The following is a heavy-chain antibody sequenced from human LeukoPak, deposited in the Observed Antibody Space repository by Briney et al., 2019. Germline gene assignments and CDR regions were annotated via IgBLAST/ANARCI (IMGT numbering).Heavy chain of an antibody. CDR1: GYTFTGYY. CDR3: ARVPYDFAGGRIRYYFDY. J-gene: IGHJ4*02. D-gene: IGHD3-3*01. Sequence: ASVKVSCKASGYTFTGYYMHWVRQAPGQGLEWMGRINPNSGGTNYAQKFQGRVTMTRDTSISTAYMELSRLRSDDTAVYYCARVPYDFAGGRIRYYFDYWGQGTLVTVSS. V-gene: IGHV1-2*06. CDR2: INPNSGGT.